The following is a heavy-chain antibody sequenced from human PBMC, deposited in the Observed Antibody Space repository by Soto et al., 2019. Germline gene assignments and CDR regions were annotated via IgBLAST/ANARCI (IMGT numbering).Heavy chain of an antibody. J-gene: IGHJ6*02. D-gene: IGHD1-26*01. CDR1: GGSISSSNW. CDR3: ARVSGSYYYGMDV. CDR2: IYHSGST. Sequence: QVQLQESGPGLVKPSGTLSLTCAVSGGSISSSNWWSWVRQPPGKGLEWIGEIYHSGSTTYNPSLKSLVTISVDKSKNQFSLKLSSVTAADTAVYYCARVSGSYYYGMDVWGQGTTVTVSS. V-gene: IGHV4-4*02.